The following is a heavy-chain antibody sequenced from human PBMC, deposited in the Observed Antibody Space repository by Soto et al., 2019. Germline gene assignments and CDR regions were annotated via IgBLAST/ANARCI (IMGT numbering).Heavy chain of an antibody. D-gene: IGHD5-12*01. CDR1: GFTFSNAW. V-gene: IGHV3-15*01. Sequence: GGSLRLSCAASGFTFSNAWMSWVRQAPGKGLEWVGRIKSKTDGGTTDYAAPVKGRFTISREDSKNTLYLQMNSLKTEATAVYYCTTDSGYDSFDPWGQGTLVTVSS. CDR3: TTDSGYDSFDP. J-gene: IGHJ5*02. CDR2: IKSKTDGGTT.